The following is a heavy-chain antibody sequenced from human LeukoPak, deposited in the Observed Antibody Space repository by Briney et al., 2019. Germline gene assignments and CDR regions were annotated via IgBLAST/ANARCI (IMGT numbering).Heavy chain of an antibody. V-gene: IGHV4-34*01. J-gene: IGHJ4*02. D-gene: IGHD4-23*01. CDR1: GGSFSGYY. Sequence: SETLSLTCAVYGGSFSGYYWSWIRQPPGKGLEWIGEINHSGSTNYNPPLKSRVTISVDTSKNQFSLKLSSVTAADTAVYYCAGHLRWFDYWGQGTLVTVSS. CDR3: AGHLRWFDY. CDR2: INHSGST.